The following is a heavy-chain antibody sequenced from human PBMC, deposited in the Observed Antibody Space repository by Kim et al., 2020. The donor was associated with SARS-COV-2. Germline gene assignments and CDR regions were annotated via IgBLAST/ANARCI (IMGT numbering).Heavy chain of an antibody. J-gene: IGHJ6*02. Sequence: GGSLRLSCAASGFTFSSYGMHWVRQAPGKGLEWVAVISYDGSNKYYADSVKGRFTISRDNSKNTLYLQMNSLRAEDTAVYYCAKGSLVVVTGDGMDVWG. CDR2: ISYDGSNK. D-gene: IGHD2-21*02. CDR1: GFTFSSYG. V-gene: IGHV3-30*18. CDR3: AKGSLVVVTGDGMDV.